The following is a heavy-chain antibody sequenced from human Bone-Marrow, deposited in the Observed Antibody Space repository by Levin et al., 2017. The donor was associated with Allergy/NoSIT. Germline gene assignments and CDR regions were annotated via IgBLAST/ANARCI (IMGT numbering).Heavy chain of an antibody. V-gene: IGHV4-4*02. CDR2: IYHSGST. J-gene: IGHJ5*02. CDR3: ARVRTGGWFDP. Sequence: TPSETLSLTCAVSGGSISSSNWWRWVRQPPGKGLEWLGVIYHSGSTNYNPSLKSRVTISVDKSKNQFSLKLSSVTAADTAVYYCARVRTGGWFDPWGQGTLVTVSS. D-gene: IGHD3-10*01. CDR1: GGSISSSNW.